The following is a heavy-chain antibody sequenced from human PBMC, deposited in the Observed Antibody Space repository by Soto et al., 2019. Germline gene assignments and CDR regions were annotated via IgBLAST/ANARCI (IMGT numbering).Heavy chain of an antibody. D-gene: IGHD3-3*01. Sequence: GGSLRLSCAASGFTFSSYSMNWVRQAPGKGLEWVSSISSSSSYIYYADSVKGRFTISRDNAKNSLYLQMNSLRAEDTAVYYCARDAIFGVVIIEYYFDYWGQGTLVTVSS. J-gene: IGHJ4*02. CDR2: ISSSSSYI. CDR3: ARDAIFGVVIIEYYFDY. CDR1: GFTFSSYS. V-gene: IGHV3-21*01.